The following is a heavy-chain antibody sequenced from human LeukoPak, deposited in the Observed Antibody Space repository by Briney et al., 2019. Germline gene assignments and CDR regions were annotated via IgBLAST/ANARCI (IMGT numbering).Heavy chain of an antibody. CDR3: AKVSGGGLYYDGMDV. V-gene: IGHV3-33*06. D-gene: IGHD1-14*01. Sequence: GGSLRLSCATSGFTFNRFGMHWVRQAPGKGLEWVAVIWYDGSNKDYADSVKGRFTISRDNSKNTLYLQMNSLRAEDTAVYYCAKVSGGGLYYDGMDVWGQGTTVTVSS. CDR2: IWYDGSNK. J-gene: IGHJ6*02. CDR1: GFTFNRFG.